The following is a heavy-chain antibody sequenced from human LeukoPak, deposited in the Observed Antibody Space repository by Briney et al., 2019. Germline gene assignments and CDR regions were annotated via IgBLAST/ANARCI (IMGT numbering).Heavy chain of an antibody. CDR1: GFTFSSYA. CDR2: IKQDGSEK. Sequence: GGSLRLSCAASGFTFSSYAMSWVRQAPGKGLEWVANIKQDGSEKYYVDSVKGRFTISRDNAKNSLYLQMNSLRAEDTAVYYCAKYSSSWYDYWGQGTLATVSS. V-gene: IGHV3-7*01. D-gene: IGHD6-13*01. CDR3: AKYSSSWYDY. J-gene: IGHJ4*02.